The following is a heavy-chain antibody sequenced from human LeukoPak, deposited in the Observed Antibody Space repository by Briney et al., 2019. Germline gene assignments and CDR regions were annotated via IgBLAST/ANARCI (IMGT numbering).Heavy chain of an antibody. D-gene: IGHD6-19*01. J-gene: IGHJ4*02. CDR2: INHSGST. V-gene: IGHV4-34*01. CDR1: GGSFSGYY. Sequence: SETLSLTCAVYGGSFSGYYWSWIRQPPGKGLEWIGEINHSGSTNYNPSLKSRVTISVDTSKNQFSLKLSSVTAADTAVYYCARAGDSSGRYVFDYWGQGILVTVSS. CDR3: ARAGDSSGRYVFDY.